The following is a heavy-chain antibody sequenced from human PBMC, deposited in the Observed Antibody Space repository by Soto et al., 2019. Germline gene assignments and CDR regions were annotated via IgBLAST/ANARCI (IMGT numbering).Heavy chain of an antibody. D-gene: IGHD5-18*01. CDR3: ARVKDTAMVHYYYYGMDV. CDR2: IYYSGST. CDR1: GGSISSYY. J-gene: IGHJ6*02. V-gene: IGHV4-59*01. Sequence: KPSETLSLTCTVSGGSISSYYWSWIRQPPGKGLEWIGYIYYSGSTDYNPSLKSRVTISVDTSKNQFSLKLSSVTAADTAVYYCARVKDTAMVHYYYYGMDVWGQGTTVTVSS.